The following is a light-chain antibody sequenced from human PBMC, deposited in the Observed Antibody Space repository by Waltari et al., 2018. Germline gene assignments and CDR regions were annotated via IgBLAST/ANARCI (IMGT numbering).Light chain of an antibody. CDR2: AAS. J-gene: IGKJ1*01. CDR1: QSISSY. CDR3: LQYNTYRT. Sequence: DIQMTQSPSSLSASVGDRVTITCRASQSISSYLNWYQQKPGKAPKLLIYAASSLQSGVPSRFSGSGSGTDFTLTISSLQPEDFATYYCLQYNTYRTFGQGTKLDIK. V-gene: IGKV1-39*01.